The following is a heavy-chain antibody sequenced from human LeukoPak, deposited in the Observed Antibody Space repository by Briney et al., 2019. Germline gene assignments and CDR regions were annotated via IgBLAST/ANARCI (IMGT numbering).Heavy chain of an antibody. V-gene: IGHV4-59*01. D-gene: IGHD2-2*01. J-gene: IGHJ3*02. Sequence: PSETLSLTCTVSGGSISSYHWSWIRQPPGKGLEWIGYIYYSGSTNYNPSLKSRVTISVDTSKNQFSLKLSSVTAADTAVYYCARGRYCSSTSCYYGAAFDIWGQGTMVTVSS. CDR3: ARGRYCSSTSCYYGAAFDI. CDR2: IYYSGST. CDR1: GGSISSYH.